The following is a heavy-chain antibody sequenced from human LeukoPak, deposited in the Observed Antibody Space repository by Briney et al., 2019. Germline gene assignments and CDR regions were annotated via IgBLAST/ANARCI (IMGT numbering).Heavy chain of an antibody. J-gene: IGHJ5*02. Sequence: GASVKVSCKASGYTFTSYGISWVRRAPGQGLEWMGWISAYNGNTNYAQKLQGRVTMTTDTSTSTAYMELRSLRSDDTAVYYCARERPGYSSGRGWFDPWGQGTLVTVSS. CDR1: GYTFTSYG. V-gene: IGHV1-18*01. D-gene: IGHD6-19*01. CDR2: ISAYNGNT. CDR3: ARERPGYSSGRGWFDP.